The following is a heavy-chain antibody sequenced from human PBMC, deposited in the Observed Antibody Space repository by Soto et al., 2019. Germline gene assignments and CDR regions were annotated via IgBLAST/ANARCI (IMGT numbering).Heavy chain of an antibody. CDR1: GYGFIINA. CDR2: IHTGSGYT. CDR3: ARDIYYGSGYGFDV. Sequence: ASAKVACKASGYGFIINAMHCVLQTSLQRLHWLGCIHTGSGYTQYSQNFQGRVTITKDTSASTAYMELSSLRSDDTAFYYCARDIYYGSGYGFDVWGQGTMVTVS. V-gene: IGHV1-3*04. D-gene: IGHD3-10*01. J-gene: IGHJ3*01.